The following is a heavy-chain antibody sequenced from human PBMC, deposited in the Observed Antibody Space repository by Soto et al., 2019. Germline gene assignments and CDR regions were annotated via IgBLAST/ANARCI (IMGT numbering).Heavy chain of an antibody. CDR2: IDQTGST. Sequence: PSETLSLTCAVYGESFSGNYWSWIRQPPGKGLEWIGEIDQTGSTHYNPSLKSRATISVDTSKKQLSLKLTSVTAADTAVYFCAREHADSDAFDFWSQGTLVTVSS. D-gene: IGHD4-17*01. V-gene: IGHV4-34*01. CDR3: AREHADSDAFDF. CDR1: GESFSGNY. J-gene: IGHJ3*01.